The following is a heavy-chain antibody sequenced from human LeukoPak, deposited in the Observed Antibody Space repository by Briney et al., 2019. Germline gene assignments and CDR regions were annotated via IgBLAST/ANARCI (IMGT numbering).Heavy chain of an antibody. V-gene: IGHV3-64*01. CDR2: INSDGLST. D-gene: IGHD1-14*01. Sequence: GGSLRLSCSASQFKFDTYGMHWVCQTPGKGLEYVSGINSDGLSTYYANSVKGRFTISRDNAKNTLYPQMGSLKTEDMAVYYCARRTDGSAHFDYWGQGTLVTVFS. CDR1: QFKFDTYG. CDR3: ARRTDGSAHFDY. J-gene: IGHJ4*02.